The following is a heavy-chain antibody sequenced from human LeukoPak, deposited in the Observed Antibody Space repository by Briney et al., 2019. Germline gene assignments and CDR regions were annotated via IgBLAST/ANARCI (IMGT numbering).Heavy chain of an antibody. J-gene: IGHJ4*02. CDR2: INHSGST. CDR1: GGSFSGYY. Sequence: SETLSLTCAVYGGSFSGYYWSWIRQPPGKGLEWIGEINHSGSTNYNPSLKSRVTISVDTSKNQFSLKLSSMTAADTAVYYCARLARGAYCGGDCYSGLDYWGQGTLVTVSS. V-gene: IGHV4-34*01. D-gene: IGHD2-21*02. CDR3: ARLARGAYCGGDCYSGLDY.